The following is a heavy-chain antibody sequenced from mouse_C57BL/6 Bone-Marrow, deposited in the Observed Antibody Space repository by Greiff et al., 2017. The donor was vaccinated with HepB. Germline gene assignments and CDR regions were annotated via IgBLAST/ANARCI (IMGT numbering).Heavy chain of an antibody. D-gene: IGHD1-1*01. V-gene: IGHV5-16*01. CDR3: ARERHHYYGSSYFDY. Sequence: EVHLVESEGGLVQPGSSMKLSCTASGFTFSDYYMAWVRQVPEKGLEWVANINYDGSSTYYLDSLKSRFIISRDNAKNILYLQMSSLKSEDTATYYCARERHHYYGSSYFDYWGQGTTLTVSS. J-gene: IGHJ2*01. CDR1: GFTFSDYY. CDR2: INYDGSST.